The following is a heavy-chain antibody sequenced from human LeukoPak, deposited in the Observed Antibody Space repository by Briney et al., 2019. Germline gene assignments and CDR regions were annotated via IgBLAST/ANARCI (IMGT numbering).Heavy chain of an antibody. CDR1: GGSISSYY. CDR3: AKGDQLLLHDY. Sequence: PSETLSLTCTVSGGSISSYYWSWIRQPPGKGLEWIGYIYYSGSTNYNPSLKSRVTISVNTSKNQFSLKLSSVTAADTAVYYCAKGDQLLLHDYWGQGTLVTVSS. CDR2: IYYSGST. D-gene: IGHD2-2*01. V-gene: IGHV4-59*01. J-gene: IGHJ4*02.